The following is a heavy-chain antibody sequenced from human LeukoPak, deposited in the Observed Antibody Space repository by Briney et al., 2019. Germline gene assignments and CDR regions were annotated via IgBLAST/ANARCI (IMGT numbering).Heavy chain of an antibody. J-gene: IGHJ4*02. V-gene: IGHV4-39*01. CDR3: ARRGRRAYGSGSYHDY. CDR1: GGSISSSSYY. Sequence: PSETLSLTCTVSGGSISSSSYYWGWIRQPPGKGLEWIGSIYYSGSTYYNPSLKSRVTISVDTSKNQFSLKLSSVTAADTAVYYCARRGRRAYGSGSYHDYWGQGTLVTVSS. D-gene: IGHD3-10*01. CDR2: IYYSGST.